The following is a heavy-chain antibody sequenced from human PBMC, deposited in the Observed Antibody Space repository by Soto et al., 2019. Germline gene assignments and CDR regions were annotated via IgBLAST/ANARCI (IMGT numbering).Heavy chain of an antibody. CDR2: ISGSGGST. CDR3: AKDSSLTTVPWFDP. J-gene: IGHJ5*02. V-gene: IGHV3-23*01. D-gene: IGHD4-17*01. CDR1: GFTFSSYA. Sequence: GGSLRLSXAASGFTFSSYAMSWVRQAPGKGLEWVSAISGSGGSTYYADSVKGRFTISRDNSKNTLYLQMNSLRAEDTAVYYCAKDSSLTTVPWFDPWGQGTLVTVPQ.